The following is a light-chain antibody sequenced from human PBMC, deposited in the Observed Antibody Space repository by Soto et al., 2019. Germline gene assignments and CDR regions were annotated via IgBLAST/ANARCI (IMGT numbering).Light chain of an antibody. CDR2: DAS. CDR1: QSISTW. J-gene: IGKJ1*01. CDR3: QQYHAYST. V-gene: IGKV1-5*01. Sequence: DIPMTQSPSALSASVGDRVTITCRASQSISTWLAWYQQTPGKAPKVLIYDASKLEAGVPSRFSGTGSGTQFTLTSSSLQSDDFGTYYCQQYHAYSTFGPGTRVEVK.